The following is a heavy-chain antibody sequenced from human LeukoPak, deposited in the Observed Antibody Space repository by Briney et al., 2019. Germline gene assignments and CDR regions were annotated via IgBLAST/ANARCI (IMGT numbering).Heavy chain of an antibody. CDR2: INDDGSIT. D-gene: IGHD2/OR15-2a*01. CDR3: AREVTTSEAYYFDF. Sequence: GGSLRLSCAASGFTFSAHWMHWVRQGAGKGLVWVSRINDDGSITTYADSVKGRFTISGDSAKNTVYLQMNSLRAEDTAIYYCAREVTTSEAYYFDFWGQGILVTVSS. V-gene: IGHV3-74*03. J-gene: IGHJ4*02. CDR1: GFTFSAHW.